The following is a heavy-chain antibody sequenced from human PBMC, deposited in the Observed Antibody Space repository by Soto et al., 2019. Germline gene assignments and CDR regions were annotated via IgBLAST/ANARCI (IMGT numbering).Heavy chain of an antibody. CDR2: IKQDGSEK. V-gene: IGHV3-7*03. CDR1: GFTFSSYW. Sequence: GGSLRLSCAASGFTFSSYWMSWVRQAPGKGLEWVATIKQDGSEKYYADSLKARFTISRDKAKNSLYLQMNSLSAEDTALYYCAWGDMDTTMVKLYYYYGMDAGGQGTTVTVS. D-gene: IGHD5-18*01. J-gene: IGHJ6*02. CDR3: AWGDMDTTMVKLYYYYGMDA.